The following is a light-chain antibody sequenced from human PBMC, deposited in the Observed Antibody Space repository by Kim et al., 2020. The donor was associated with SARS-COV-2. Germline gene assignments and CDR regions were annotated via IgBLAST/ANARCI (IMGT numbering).Light chain of an antibody. J-gene: IGKJ1*01. CDR1: QSVLYSSNNKNY. V-gene: IGKV4-1*01. Sequence: ATINCKSSQSVLYSSNNKNYLVWYQQKPGQPPKLLIYWASTRESGVPDRFSGSGSGTDFTLTISSLQAEDVAVYYCQQYYRTPWTFGQGTKVDIK. CDR3: QQYYRTPWT. CDR2: WAS.